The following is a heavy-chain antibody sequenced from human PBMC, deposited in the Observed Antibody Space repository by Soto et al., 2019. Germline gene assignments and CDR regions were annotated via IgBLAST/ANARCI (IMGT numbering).Heavy chain of an antibody. CDR1: NGSVSSPLSY. J-gene: IGHJ3*02. CDR3: ARESISGSYSAFDI. CDR2: IYFSGIT. D-gene: IGHD1-26*01. V-gene: IGHV4-39*07. Sequence: SETLSLTCSVSNGSVSSPLSYWGWIRQPPGKRPQWIGVIYFSGITSYNPSLKSRVTISVDTSKNQFSLKLSSVTAADTAVYYCARESISGSYSAFDIWGQGTMVTVSS.